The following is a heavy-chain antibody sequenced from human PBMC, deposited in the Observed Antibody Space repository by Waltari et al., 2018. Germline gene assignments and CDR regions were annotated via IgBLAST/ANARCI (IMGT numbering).Heavy chain of an antibody. V-gene: IGHV3-48*03. CDR3: GREDYNYVDS. CDR2: ISSSDDTI. CDR1: GFMFSNYE. D-gene: IGHD4-4*01. Sequence: EVQLVEFGGGLAQPGGSLTLSCAASGFMFSNYEMNWVRQAPGKGLEWVAYISSSDDTIWYADSVKGRFTISRDNGKNSLYLQMNSLRTEDTAVYYCGREDYNYVDSWGQGTLVTVSS. J-gene: IGHJ5*01.